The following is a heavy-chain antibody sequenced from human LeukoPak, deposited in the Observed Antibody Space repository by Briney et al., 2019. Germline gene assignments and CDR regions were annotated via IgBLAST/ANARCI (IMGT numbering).Heavy chain of an antibody. Sequence: GASVKVSCTASGYTFTGYYIHWVRQAPGQGLEWMGRINPNNGATNYAQKVQGRVNVTRDQSISIVYMELRRLRSDDTAVYYWARDLKYQLLLVWFDPWGQGSLVTVSS. CDR3: ARDLKYQLLLVWFDP. J-gene: IGHJ5*02. D-gene: IGHD2-21*01. CDR1: GYTFTGYY. V-gene: IGHV1-2*06. CDR2: INPNNGAT.